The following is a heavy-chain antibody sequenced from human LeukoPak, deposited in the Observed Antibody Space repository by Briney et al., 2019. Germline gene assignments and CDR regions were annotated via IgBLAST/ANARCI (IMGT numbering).Heavy chain of an antibody. V-gene: IGHV3-30*18. J-gene: IGHJ4*02. CDR1: GFTFTTYG. CDR2: IASNGGSE. CDR3: AKRGHYSVNWYHYFDY. Sequence: GGSLRLSCAASGFTFTTYGLHWVRQAPGKGLEWVAAIASNGGSEYYADSVKGRFTISRDNSKNTLFLQMNSLRPDDTAVYYCAKRGHYSVNWYHYFDYWGQGTLVTVSS. D-gene: IGHD6-13*01.